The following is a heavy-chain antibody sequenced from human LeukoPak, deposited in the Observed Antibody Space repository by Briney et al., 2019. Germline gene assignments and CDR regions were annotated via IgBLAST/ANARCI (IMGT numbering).Heavy chain of an antibody. J-gene: IGHJ4*02. CDR1: GFTFSRYW. V-gene: IGHV3-7*05. D-gene: IGHD1-26*01. CDR2: IKQDGSEK. CDR3: AREWVGVGGKSRFDC. Sequence: GGSLRLSCAASGFTFSRYWMSWVRQAPGKGLEWVANIKQDGSEKYYGDSVKARFTISRDNAKNSLYLHMNGLRAEDTAVYYCAREWVGVGGKSRFDCWGQGALVTVSS.